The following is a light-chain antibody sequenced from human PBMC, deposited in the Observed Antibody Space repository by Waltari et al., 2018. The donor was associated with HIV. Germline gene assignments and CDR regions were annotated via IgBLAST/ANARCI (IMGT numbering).Light chain of an antibody. CDR1: QTLLYSSNNKNY. CDR3: QQYDRTPLT. Sequence: DIVMTQSPDSLAVYLGERANVTCTARQTLLYSSNNKNYLAWYQHKPGQPPKLLIYWASTRQSGVPDRFRGSGSGTNFSLTINKLQAEDVATYYCQQYDRTPLTVGGGTRVELK. J-gene: IGKJ4*01. CDR2: WAS. V-gene: IGKV4-1*01.